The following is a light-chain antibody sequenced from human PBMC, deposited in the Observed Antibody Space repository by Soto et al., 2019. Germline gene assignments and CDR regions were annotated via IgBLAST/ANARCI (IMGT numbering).Light chain of an antibody. CDR3: QQRTSWPPGT. V-gene: IGKV3-11*01. CDR2: DAS. J-gene: IGKJ3*01. Sequence: EIVLTQSPATLSLSPGERATFSCKASQSVGTSLAWFQQKPGQAPRLLIYDASVRATGIPARFSGSGSGTDFTLTISRLQPEDIAMYYCQQRTSWPPGTFGPGTKVDIK. CDR1: QSVGTS.